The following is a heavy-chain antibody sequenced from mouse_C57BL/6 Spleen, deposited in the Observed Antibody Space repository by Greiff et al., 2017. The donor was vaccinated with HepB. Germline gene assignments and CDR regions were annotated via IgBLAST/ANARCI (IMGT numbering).Heavy chain of an antibody. D-gene: IGHD2-5*01. CDR3: TRRGYSNPWYFDV. V-gene: IGHV1-15*01. CDR2: IDPETGGT. Sequence: QVQLQQSGAELVRPGASVTLSCKASGYTFTDYEMHWVKQTPVHGLEWIGAIDPETGGTAYNQKFKGKAILTADKSSSTAYMELRSLTSEDSAVYYCTRRGYSNPWYFDVWGTGTTVTVSS. CDR1: GYTFTDYE. J-gene: IGHJ1*03.